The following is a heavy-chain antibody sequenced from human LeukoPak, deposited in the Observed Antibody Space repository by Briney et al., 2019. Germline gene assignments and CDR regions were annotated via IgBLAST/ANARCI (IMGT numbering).Heavy chain of an antibody. CDR3: ARVDYGDYVAAVDI. Sequence: GGSLRLSCAASGFTFSSNWMHWVRQTPGKGLVWVSRINGDGTDISYADSVKGRFIISRDNAKNMLYLQMNSLRVEDTAVYHCARVDYGDYVAAVDIWGQGTMVTVSS. V-gene: IGHV3-74*01. CDR1: GFTFSSNW. D-gene: IGHD4-17*01. J-gene: IGHJ3*02. CDR2: INGDGTDI.